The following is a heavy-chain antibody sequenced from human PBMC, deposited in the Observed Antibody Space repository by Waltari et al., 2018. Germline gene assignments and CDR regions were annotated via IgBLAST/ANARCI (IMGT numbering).Heavy chain of an antibody. D-gene: IGHD3-22*01. J-gene: IGHJ4*02. CDR2: ISSSGSTI. V-gene: IGHV3-48*03. CDR3: ARVSVGGSYYDPDYYFDY. Sequence: EVQLVESGGGLVQPGGSLRLSCAASGFTFSSYEMNWVRQAPGKGLEWVSYISSSGSTIYYADSVKGRFTISRDNAKNSLYLQMNSLRAEDTAVYYCARVSVGGSYYDPDYYFDYWGQGTLVTVSS. CDR1: GFTFSSYE.